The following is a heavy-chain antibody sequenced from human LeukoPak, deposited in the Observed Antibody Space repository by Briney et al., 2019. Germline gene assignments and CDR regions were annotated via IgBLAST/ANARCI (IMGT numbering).Heavy chain of an antibody. Sequence: GGSLRLSCAASGLIVSRNYMGWVRQAPGRGLEWVSVSYSDGSIYVADSVKGRFTISKDTSKNTVYLQMNSLRAEDTAVYYCAREALSNGRHPEGMDVWGQGTTVTVSS. V-gene: IGHV3-53*01. CDR1: GLIVSRNY. J-gene: IGHJ6*02. CDR2: SYSDGSI. CDR3: AREALSNGRHPEGMDV. D-gene: IGHD3-16*01.